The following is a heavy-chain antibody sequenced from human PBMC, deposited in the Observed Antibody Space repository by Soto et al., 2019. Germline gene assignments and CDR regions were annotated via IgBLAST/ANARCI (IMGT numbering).Heavy chain of an antibody. J-gene: IGHJ6*02. V-gene: IGHV3-33*01. CDR1: GFTFSSYG. CDR2: IWYDGSNK. CDR3: ARGKLAGSGCGMDV. Sequence: GGSLRLSCAASGFTFSSYGMHWVRQAPGKGLEWVAVIWYDGSNKYYADSVKGRFTISRDNSKNTLYLQMNSLRAEDTAVYYCARGKLAGSGCGMDVWGQGTTVTVSS. D-gene: IGHD5-12*01.